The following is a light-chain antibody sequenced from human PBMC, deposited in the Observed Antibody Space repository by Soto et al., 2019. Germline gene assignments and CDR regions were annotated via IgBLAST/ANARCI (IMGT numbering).Light chain of an antibody. CDR2: EVT. Sequence: QSVLTQPASVSGSPGQSITISCTGTSSDVGGFRYVSWYQQHPRKAPKLIIYEVTNRPSGVSNRFSGSKSGNTASLTISGLQAEDEADYYCSSFTGSSTLVFGSGTKVTVL. CDR1: SSDVGGFRY. CDR3: SSFTGSSTLV. J-gene: IGLJ1*01. V-gene: IGLV2-14*01.